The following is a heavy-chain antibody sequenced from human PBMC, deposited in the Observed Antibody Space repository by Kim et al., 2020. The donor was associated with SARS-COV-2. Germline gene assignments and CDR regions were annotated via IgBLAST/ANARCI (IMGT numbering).Heavy chain of an antibody. CDR3: ASTLRRLDFWSGYRDY. CDR1: GGSFSGYY. CDR2: INHSGST. V-gene: IGHV4-34*01. Sequence: SETLSLTCAVYGGSFSGYYWSWIRQPPGKGLEWIGEINHSGSTNYNPSLKSRVTISVDTSKNQFSLKLSSVTAADTAVYYCASTLRRLDFWSGYRDYWGQGTLVTVSS. J-gene: IGHJ4*02. D-gene: IGHD3-3*01.